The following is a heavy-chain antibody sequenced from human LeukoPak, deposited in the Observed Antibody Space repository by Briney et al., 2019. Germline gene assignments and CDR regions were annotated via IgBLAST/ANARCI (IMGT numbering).Heavy chain of an antibody. CDR1: GYTFTSYG. V-gene: IGHV1-18*01. CDR3: ARDNMAQSGSYSDN. J-gene: IGHJ4*02. Sequence: ASVKVSCKASGYTFTSYGIIWVRQAPGQGLEWMGWISAYNGNTNYAQKLQGRVTMTTDTSTSTAYMELRSLRSDDTAVYYCARDNMAQSGSYSDNWGQGTLVTVSS. D-gene: IGHD1-26*01. CDR2: ISAYNGNT.